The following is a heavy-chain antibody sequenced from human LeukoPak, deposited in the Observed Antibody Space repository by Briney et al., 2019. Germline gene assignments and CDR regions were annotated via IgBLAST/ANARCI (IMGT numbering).Heavy chain of an antibody. CDR2: IIPISGAA. V-gene: IGHV1-69*05. J-gene: IGHJ1*01. D-gene: IGHD2-2*01. Sequence: GASVKVSCKAVGDTFSIYGISWVRQAPGQGLEWMGGIIPISGAAEYAQKFQGRVTITTDESTSTAYMELSSLRSEDTAVYYCAVGYCSSTSCSQVPFQHWGQGTLVTVSS. CDR1: GDTFSIYG. CDR3: AVGYCSSTSCSQVPFQH.